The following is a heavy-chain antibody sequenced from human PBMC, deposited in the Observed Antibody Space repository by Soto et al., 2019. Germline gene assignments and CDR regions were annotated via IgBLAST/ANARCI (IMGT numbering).Heavy chain of an antibody. V-gene: IGHV3-23*01. CDR3: AKVKKTVKPSYYYGMDV. CDR2: ISGSGGST. CDR1: GFTVSSNY. Sequence: PGGSLRLSCAASGFTVSSNYMSWVRQAPGKGLEWVSAISGSGGSTYYADSVKGRFTISRDNSKNTLYLQMNSLRAEDTAVYYCAKVKKTVKPSYYYGMDVWGQGTTVTVSS. D-gene: IGHD4-17*01. J-gene: IGHJ6*02.